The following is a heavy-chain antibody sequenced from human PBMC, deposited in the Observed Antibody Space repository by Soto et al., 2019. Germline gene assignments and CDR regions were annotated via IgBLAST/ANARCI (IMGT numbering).Heavy chain of an antibody. CDR3: ARRFFFVVNGPKIPDNSYGRDG. J-gene: IGHJ6*04. CDR2: ICPGYSNI. V-gene: IGHV5-51*01. Sequence: GESLKISCKGSGYIFTDHCIVWVRQMAGKGLEWVGIICPGYSNIIYSPSVQGQVTISDDMSISTAYLQLSSLKASDTAIYDCARRFFFVVNGPKIPDNSYGRDGGGKGTTVPVSS. D-gene: IGHD3-3*01. CDR1: GYIFTDHC.